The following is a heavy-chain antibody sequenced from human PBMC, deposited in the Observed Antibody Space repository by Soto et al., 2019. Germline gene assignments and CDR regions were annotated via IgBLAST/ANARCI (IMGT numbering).Heavy chain of an antibody. CDR3: AKGFSYSVIDY. Sequence: QVQLVESGGGVVQPGRSLRLSCAASGFTFSTYGMHWVRQAPGKGLECVAVISYDGSNKYYADSVKGRFTISRDNSKNTLYLQMSILRAEDTAVYYCAKGFSYSVIDYWGQGTLVTVSS. J-gene: IGHJ4*02. CDR1: GFTFSTYG. CDR2: ISYDGSNK. V-gene: IGHV3-30*18. D-gene: IGHD5-18*01.